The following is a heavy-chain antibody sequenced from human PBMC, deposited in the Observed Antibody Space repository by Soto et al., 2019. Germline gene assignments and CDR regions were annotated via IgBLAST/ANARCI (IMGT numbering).Heavy chain of an antibody. CDR2: INPNSGGT. Sequence: ASVKVSCNASGGTFSSYAISWVRQAPGQGLEWMGWINPNSGGTNYAQKFQGWVTMTRDTSISTAYMELSRLRSDDTAVYYCGKENGGISRYYYYYMDVLGKGTTVTVSS. CDR3: GKENGGISRYYYYYMDV. J-gene: IGHJ6*03. V-gene: IGHV1-2*04. CDR1: GGTFSSYA.